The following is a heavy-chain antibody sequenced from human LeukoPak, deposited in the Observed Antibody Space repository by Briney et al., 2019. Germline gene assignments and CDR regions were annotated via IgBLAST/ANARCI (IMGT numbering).Heavy chain of an antibody. D-gene: IGHD3-10*01. CDR3: AVSYPRYYYGSGSHYY. J-gene: IGHJ4*02. CDR2: ISSTSSDI. V-gene: IGHV3-21*04. CDR1: GFAFGSEA. Sequence: PGGSLRLSCAVSGFAFGSEAMSWVRQSPARGLEWVASISSTSSDIHYADSVKGRFTISRDNAKNSLYLQMNSLRAEDTAVYYCAVSYPRYYYGSGSHYYWGQGTLVTVSS.